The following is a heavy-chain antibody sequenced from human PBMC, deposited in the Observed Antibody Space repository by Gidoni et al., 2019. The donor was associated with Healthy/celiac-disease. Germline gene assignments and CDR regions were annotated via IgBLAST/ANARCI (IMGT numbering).Heavy chain of an antibody. D-gene: IGHD3-16*01. CDR1: GGSISSGGYY. CDR3: ARWRGGITSNAFDI. Sequence: QVQLQESGPGLVKPSQTLSLTCTVSGGSISSGGYYWSWIRQHPGKGLEWIGYIYYSGSTYSNPSLKRRVTISVDTAKNQFSLKLSSVTAADTAVYYCARWRGGITSNAFDIWGQGTMVTVSS. J-gene: IGHJ3*02. CDR2: IYYSGST. V-gene: IGHV4-31*03.